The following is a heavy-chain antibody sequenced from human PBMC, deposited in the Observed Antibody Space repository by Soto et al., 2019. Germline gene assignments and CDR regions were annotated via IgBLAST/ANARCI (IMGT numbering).Heavy chain of an antibody. Sequence: QLQLQESGSGLVKPSQTLSLTCAVSGGSISSGGYSWSWIRQPPGKGLEWIGYIYHSGSTYYTPSLKSRVNISVDRSKNQCSLKLSSVTAADTAVYYCARVEGGYSYGFDYWGQGTLVTVSS. J-gene: IGHJ4*02. CDR3: ARVEGGYSYGFDY. CDR2: IYHSGST. V-gene: IGHV4-30-2*01. D-gene: IGHD5-18*01. CDR1: GGSISSGGYS.